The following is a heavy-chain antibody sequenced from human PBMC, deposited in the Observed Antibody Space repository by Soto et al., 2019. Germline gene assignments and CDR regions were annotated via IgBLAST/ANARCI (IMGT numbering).Heavy chain of an antibody. V-gene: IGHV3-33*01. D-gene: IGHD2-15*01. CDR2: IWYDGSNK. CDR3: ARGAICSGGSCYSVSLGY. CDR1: GFTFSSYG. J-gene: IGHJ4*02. Sequence: GGSLRLSCAAPGFTFSSYGMHWVRQAPGKGLEWVAVIWYDGSNKYYADSVKGRFTISRDNSKNTLYLQMNSLRAEDTAVYYCARGAICSGGSCYSVSLGYWGQGTLVTVSS.